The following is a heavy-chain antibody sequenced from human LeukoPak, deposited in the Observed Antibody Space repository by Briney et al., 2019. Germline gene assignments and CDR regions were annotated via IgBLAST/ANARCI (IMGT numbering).Heavy chain of an antibody. V-gene: IGHV1-69*01. CDR3: ARSRYNRTLFDY. Sequence: SVKVSCKASGGTFSSYAISWVRQAPGQGLEWMGGIIPIFGTANYAQKFQGRVTITADESTSTAYMELSSLRSEDTAVYYCARSRYNRTLFDYWGQGTLVTVSS. J-gene: IGHJ4*02. D-gene: IGHD1-1*01. CDR1: GGTFSSYA. CDR2: IIPIFGTA.